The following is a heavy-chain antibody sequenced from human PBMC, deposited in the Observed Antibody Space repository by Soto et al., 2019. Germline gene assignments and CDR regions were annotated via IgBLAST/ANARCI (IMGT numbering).Heavy chain of an antibody. CDR2: INPSGGST. CDR3: ARVCSSGYYYDSSGYYYDY. D-gene: IGHD3-22*01. J-gene: IGHJ4*02. CDR1: GYTFTSYY. Sequence: ASVKVSCKASGYTFTSYYMHWVRQAPGQGLEWMGIINPSGGSTSYAQKFQGRVTMTRDTSTSTVYMELSSLRSEDTAVYYCARVCSSGYYYDSSGYYYDYWGQGTLVTVSS. V-gene: IGHV1-46*01.